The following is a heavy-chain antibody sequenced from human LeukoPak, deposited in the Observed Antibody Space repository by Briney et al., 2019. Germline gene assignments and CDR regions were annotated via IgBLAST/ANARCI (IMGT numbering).Heavy chain of an antibody. CDR1: GYTFTGYY. J-gene: IGHJ4*02. CDR2: VNPNSGGT. Sequence: ASVKVSCKASGYTFTGYYMHWVRQAPGQGLEWMGWVNPNSGGTNYAQKFQGRVTMTRDTSISTAYMELSGLRSDDTAVYYCARDKSQQWLTSLILDYWGQGTLVTVSS. CDR3: ARDKSQQWLTSLILDY. V-gene: IGHV1-2*02. D-gene: IGHD6-19*01.